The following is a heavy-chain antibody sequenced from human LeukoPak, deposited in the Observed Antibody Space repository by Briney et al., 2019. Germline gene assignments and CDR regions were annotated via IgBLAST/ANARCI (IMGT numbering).Heavy chain of an antibody. CDR1: GYTFTCYD. V-gene: IGHV1-8*01. J-gene: IGHJ4*02. CDR2: MNPNTGYT. Sequence: ASVKVSCKASGYTFTCYDIIWVRQATGQGLEWMGWMNPNTGYTGYAHQFQGRITMTRNTAISTAYMDLSSLNSQDTAVYYCARSSAWAHFDNWGQGTLVSVSS. D-gene: IGHD2-15*01. CDR3: ARSSAWAHFDN.